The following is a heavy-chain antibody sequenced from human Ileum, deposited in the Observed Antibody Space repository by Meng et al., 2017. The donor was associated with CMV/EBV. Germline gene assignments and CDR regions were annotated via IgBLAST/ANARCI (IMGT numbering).Heavy chain of an antibody. CDR1: GGSFSGYY. CDR3: ASGKSNLEY. J-gene: IGHJ4*02. D-gene: IGHD4-11*01. CDR2: FNHYGST. Sequence: QVTLQEWGAGLLKPSETLSLTCAVYGGSFSGYYWSWIRQVPGKGLEWIGEFNHYGSTNYNPSLKSRVTISVDTSKNQFSLNLSSVTAADTAVYYCASGKSNLEYWGQGTLVTVSS. V-gene: IGHV4-34*01.